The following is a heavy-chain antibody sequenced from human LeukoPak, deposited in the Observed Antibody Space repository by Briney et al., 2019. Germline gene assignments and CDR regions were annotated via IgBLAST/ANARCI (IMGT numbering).Heavy chain of an antibody. Sequence: GESLSLSCAASGFTFSNYMMNWFRQAPGKGLEWVSHISSSGSYMYYAGSAKVRFTISRDNAKNSLSLQMNSLRAEDTGVYYCASKEDADYWGQGTLVTVSS. CDR1: GFTFSNYM. J-gene: IGHJ4*02. V-gene: IGHV3-21*05. CDR3: ASKEDADY. CDR2: ISSSGSYM.